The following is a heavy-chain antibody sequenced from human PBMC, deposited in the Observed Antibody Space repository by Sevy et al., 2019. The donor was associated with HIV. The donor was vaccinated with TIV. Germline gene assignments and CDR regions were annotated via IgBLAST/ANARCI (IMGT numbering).Heavy chain of an antibody. CDR2: ISAGGYST. CDR3: AKDFSDVYYYDSSATVDY. J-gene: IGHJ4*02. D-gene: IGHD3-22*01. Sequence: GGSLRLSCAASGIAFSTYAMFWVRQAPGKGLEWVSGISAGGYSTYYADSVRGRFTLSRDNSRNTLDLQMNSLRADDTAVYYCAKDFSDVYYYDSSATVDYWGQRTLVTVSS. CDR1: GIAFSTYA. V-gene: IGHV3-23*01.